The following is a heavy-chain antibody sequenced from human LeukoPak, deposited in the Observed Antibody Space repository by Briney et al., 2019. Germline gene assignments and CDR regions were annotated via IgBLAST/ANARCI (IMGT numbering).Heavy chain of an antibody. V-gene: IGHV3-23*01. J-gene: IGHJ6*03. Sequence: GGSLRVSCLASGFSFSTYPMSSVRQAPGKGLEWVSAISGSGGSTHYATSVKGRFTISRDNSKNTLYLQRNSLRAEDTAVYYCAKEFVPAAMLFYYYMDVWGRETTVTVSS. CDR3: AKEFVPAAMLFYYYMDV. CDR2: ISGSGGST. D-gene: IGHD2-2*01. CDR1: GFSFSTYP.